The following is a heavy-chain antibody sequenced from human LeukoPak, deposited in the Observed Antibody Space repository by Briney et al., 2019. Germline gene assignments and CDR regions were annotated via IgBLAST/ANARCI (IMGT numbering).Heavy chain of an antibody. J-gene: IGHJ4*02. V-gene: IGHV4-34*01. CDR2: INHSGST. CDR1: GVSISGYY. Sequence: SETLSLTCAVYGVSISGYYWSWIRQPPGKGLEWIGDINHSGSTNYNPSLKSRVTISVDTSKNQFSLKLSPVTAANTAVFYCASCGDGEGRYCDYWGQGTLVTVSS. CDR3: ASCGDGEGRYCDY. D-gene: IGHD4-17*01.